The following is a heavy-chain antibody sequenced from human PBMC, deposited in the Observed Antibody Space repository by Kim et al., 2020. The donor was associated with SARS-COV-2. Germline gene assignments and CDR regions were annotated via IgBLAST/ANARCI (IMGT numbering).Heavy chain of an antibody. CDR2: ISYDGSNK. CDR3: AKDLLGYYDSSGYPTPYYYYGMDV. J-gene: IGHJ6*02. Sequence: GGSLRLSCAASGFTFSSYGMHWVRQAPGKGLEWVAVISYDGSNKYYADSVKGRFTISRDNSKNTLYLQMNSLRAEDTAVYYCAKDLLGYYDSSGYPTPYYYYGMDVWGQGTTVTVSS. V-gene: IGHV3-30*18. D-gene: IGHD3-22*01. CDR1: GFTFSSYG.